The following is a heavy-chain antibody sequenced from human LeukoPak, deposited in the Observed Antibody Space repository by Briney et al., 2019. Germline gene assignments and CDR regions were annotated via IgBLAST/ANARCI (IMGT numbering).Heavy chain of an antibody. CDR2: ISAYNGNT. V-gene: IGHV1-18*01. CDR1: GYTFTSYG. D-gene: IGHD1-26*01. J-gene: IGHJ5*02. CDR3: ARDHSGSYAPNWFDP. Sequence: ASVKVSCKASGYTFTSYGISWVRQAPGQGLEWMGWISAYNGNTNYAQKLQGRVTMTTDTSTSTAYMELRSLRSDDTAVYYCARDHSGSYAPNWFDPWGQGTLVTVSS.